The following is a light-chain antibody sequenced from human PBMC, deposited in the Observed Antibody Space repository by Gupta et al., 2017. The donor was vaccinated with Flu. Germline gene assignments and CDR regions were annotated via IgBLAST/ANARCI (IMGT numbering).Light chain of an antibody. CDR3: SSYTSSSTYVV. Sequence: ITISCTGTSSDVGGYNYVSWYQQHPGKAPKLMIYEVSNRPSGVSNRFSGSKSGNTASLTTSGLQAEDEADYYCSSYTSSSTYVVFGGGTKLTVL. CDR1: SSDVGGYNY. CDR2: EVS. V-gene: IGLV2-14*01. J-gene: IGLJ2*01.